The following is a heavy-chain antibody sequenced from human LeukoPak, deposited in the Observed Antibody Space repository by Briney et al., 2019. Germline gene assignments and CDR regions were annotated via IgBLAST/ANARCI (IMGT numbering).Heavy chain of an antibody. V-gene: IGHV3-30-3*01. CDR1: GFAFSVCA. CDR3: ARDQPDSQGRYGLDV. CDR2: IAYDGSNK. Sequence: PGGSLRLSCAASGFAFSVCAMHWVRQPPGKGLEWVAVIAYDGSNKYYADSVKGRFTISRDNSQNTLYPQMNSLRAEDTAVYFCARDQPDSQGRYGLDVWGQGTTVTVSS. J-gene: IGHJ6*02. D-gene: IGHD2-2*01.